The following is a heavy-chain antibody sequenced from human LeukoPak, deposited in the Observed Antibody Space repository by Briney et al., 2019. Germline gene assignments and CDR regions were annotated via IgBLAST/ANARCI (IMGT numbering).Heavy chain of an antibody. CDR1: GFTFDDYA. CDR2: ISGDGGST. CDR3: AKGSLYGDYFHFDY. V-gene: IGHV3-43*02. Sequence: GGSLRLSCAASGFTFDDYAMHWVRQAPGKGLEWVSLISGDGGSTYYADSVKGRFTISRDNSKNSLYLQMNSLRTEDTALYYCAKGSLYGDYFHFDYWGQGTLVTVSS. J-gene: IGHJ4*02. D-gene: IGHD4-17*01.